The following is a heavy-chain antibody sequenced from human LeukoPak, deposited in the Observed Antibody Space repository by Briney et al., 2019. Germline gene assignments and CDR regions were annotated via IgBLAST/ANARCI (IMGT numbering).Heavy chain of an antibody. CDR2: IYYSGST. CDR1: GGSISSY. CDR3: ARQAHCSGGSCWGFDY. D-gene: IGHD2-15*01. V-gene: IGHV4-59*08. J-gene: IGHJ4*02. Sequence: SETLSLTCTVSGGSISSYWSWIRQPPGKGLEWIGYIYYSGSTNYNPSLKSRVTISVDTSKNQFSLRLSSVTAADTAVYYCARQAHCSGGSCWGFDYWGQGTLVTVSS.